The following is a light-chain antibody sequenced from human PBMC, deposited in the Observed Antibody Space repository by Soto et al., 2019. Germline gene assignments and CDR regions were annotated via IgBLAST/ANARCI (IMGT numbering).Light chain of an antibody. CDR2: DVT. Sequence: QSVLTQPASVSGSPGQSIIISCTGTSSDVDGYNYVSWYQHHPGKAPKLIIYDVTNRPSGVSNPFSGSKSGNTASLTISGLQPEGEADYYCSSYTTSNTRQIVFGTGTKVTVL. CDR1: SSDVDGYNY. J-gene: IGLJ1*01. V-gene: IGLV2-14*03. CDR3: SSYTTSNTRQIV.